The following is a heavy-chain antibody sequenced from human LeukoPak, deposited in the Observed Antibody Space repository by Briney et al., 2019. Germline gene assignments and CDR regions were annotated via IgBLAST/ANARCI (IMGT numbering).Heavy chain of an antibody. J-gene: IGHJ5*01. CDR1: GYTFSDNY. V-gene: IGHV1-2*02. CDR2: INPNSGGT. Sequence: ASVKVSCKASGYTFSDNYIHWVRQAPGQGLEWVGWINPNSGGTNYAEHFQGRVTMTRDTSTSTVYMELSRLRSDDTAVYCCARDLGYHYDASDYYDRGFDPWGQGALVTVSS. CDR3: ARDLGYHYDASDYYDRGFDP. D-gene: IGHD3-22*01.